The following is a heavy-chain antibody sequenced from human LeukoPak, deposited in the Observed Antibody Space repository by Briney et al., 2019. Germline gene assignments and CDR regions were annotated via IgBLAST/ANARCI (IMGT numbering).Heavy chain of an antibody. Sequence: GGSLRLSCAVSGFAFSQYYMGWVRQAPGKGLESVAIIASDGSYTAYVDSVKGRLTISRDNAKNSLYLQMNSLGAEDTAVYYCAKHVSGSLFYFDYWGQRTLVTVSS. J-gene: IGHJ4*02. CDR2: IASDGSYT. V-gene: IGHV3-7*03. CDR3: AKHVSGSLFYFDY. D-gene: IGHD3-10*01. CDR1: GFAFSQYY.